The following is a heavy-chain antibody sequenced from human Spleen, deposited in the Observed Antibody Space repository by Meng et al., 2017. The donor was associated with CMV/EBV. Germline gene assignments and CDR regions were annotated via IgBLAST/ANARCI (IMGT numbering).Heavy chain of an antibody. CDR1: GFTFRTYS. V-gene: IGHV3-48*04. D-gene: IGHD3-22*01. CDR2: ISDSSSTK. CDR3: ARHYDSSGQVAGNF. Sequence: GESLKISCVTSGFTFRTYSMNWVRQAPGKGLEWVSYISDSSSTKYYADSVRGRFTISRDNAKNSLSLQMTSLRAEDTGIYYCARHYDSSGQVAGNFWGQGTLVTVSS. J-gene: IGHJ4*02.